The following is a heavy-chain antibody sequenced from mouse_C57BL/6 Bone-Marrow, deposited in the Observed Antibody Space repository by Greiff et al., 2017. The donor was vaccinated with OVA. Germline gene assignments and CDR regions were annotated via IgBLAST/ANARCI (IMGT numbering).Heavy chain of an antibody. D-gene: IGHD1-1*01. CDR3: ARITTVVEDYYAMDY. V-gene: IGHV1-4*01. CDR1: GYTFTSYT. Sequence: QVQLQQSGAELARPGASVKMSCKASGYTFTSYTMHWVKQRPGQGLEWIGYINPSSGYTKYNQKFKDKATLTADKSSSTAYMQLSSLTSEDSAVYYCARITTVVEDYYAMDYWGQGTSVTVSS. J-gene: IGHJ4*01. CDR2: INPSSGYT.